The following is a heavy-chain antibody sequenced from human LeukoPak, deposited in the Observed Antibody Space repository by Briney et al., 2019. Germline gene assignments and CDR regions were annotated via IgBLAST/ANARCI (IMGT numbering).Heavy chain of an antibody. CDR2: IRSKAYGVTT. CDR1: RFTFSDYY. D-gene: IGHD3-10*01. Sequence: PGRSLRLSCAASRFTFSDYYMSWVRQAPGKGLEWVGFIRSKAYGVTTEHAASVKGRFTISRDDSKSIAYLQMNSLKTEDTAVYYCSRADYYGSGSPISLDVWGKGTTVTVSS. CDR3: SRADYYGSGSPISLDV. J-gene: IGHJ6*04. V-gene: IGHV3-49*04.